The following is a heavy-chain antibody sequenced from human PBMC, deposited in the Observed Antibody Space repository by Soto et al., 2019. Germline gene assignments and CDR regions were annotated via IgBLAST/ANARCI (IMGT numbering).Heavy chain of an antibody. J-gene: IGHJ4*02. D-gene: IGHD2-2*02. CDR1: GFTFSSYA. Sequence: EVQLLESGGGLVQPGGSLRLSCAASGFTFSSYAMNWVRQAPGKGLEWVSTISGSGGSTYYAHTSTYYADSVKGRFTISRDNSKNTLYLQMNTLRAEDTAVYYCAKVGGTSHPPIPVDYWGQGTLVTGSS. CDR2: ISGSGGSTYYAHTST. V-gene: IGHV3-23*01. CDR3: AKVGGTSHPPIPVDY.